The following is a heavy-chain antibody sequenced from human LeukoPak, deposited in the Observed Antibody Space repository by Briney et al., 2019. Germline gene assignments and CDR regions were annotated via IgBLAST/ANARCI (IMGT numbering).Heavy chain of an antibody. D-gene: IGHD6-13*01. Sequence: GASVTVSFKASGYTFTSYDINWLRQATGQGLEWMGWMNPNSGNTGYAQKFQGRVTMTRNTSISTAYMELSSLRSEDTAMSYCARSRWGIAAGGTHGMDVWGQGTTVTVSS. CDR3: ARSRWGIAAGGTHGMDV. V-gene: IGHV1-8*01. CDR1: GYTFTSYD. CDR2: MNPNSGNT. J-gene: IGHJ6*02.